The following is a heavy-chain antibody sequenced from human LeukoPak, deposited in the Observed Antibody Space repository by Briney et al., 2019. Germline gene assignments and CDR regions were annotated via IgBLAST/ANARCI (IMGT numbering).Heavy chain of an antibody. CDR2: ISYDGSNK. CDR1: GFTFSSYG. Sequence: GGSLRLSCAASGFTFSSYGMHWVRQAPGKGLEWVAAISYDGSNKYYADSVKGRFTISRDNSKNTLYLQMNSLRAEDTAVYYCATGTHSSGDAFDIWGQGTMVTVSS. J-gene: IGHJ3*02. V-gene: IGHV3-30*03. CDR3: ATGTHSSGDAFDI. D-gene: IGHD6-19*01.